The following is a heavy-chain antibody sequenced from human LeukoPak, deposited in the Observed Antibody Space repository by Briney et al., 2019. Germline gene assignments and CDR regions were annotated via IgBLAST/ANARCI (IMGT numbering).Heavy chain of an antibody. V-gene: IGHV1-46*01. CDR1: GYRFTGYY. CDR3: ASDYYDSSGYYPLDY. Sequence: ASVKVSCKASGYRFTGYYLHWVRQAPGQGLEWMGIINPSGGSTSYAQKFQGRVTMTRDTSTSTVYMELSSLRSEDTAVYYCASDYYDSSGYYPLDYWGQGTLVTVSS. J-gene: IGHJ4*02. D-gene: IGHD3-22*01. CDR2: INPSGGST.